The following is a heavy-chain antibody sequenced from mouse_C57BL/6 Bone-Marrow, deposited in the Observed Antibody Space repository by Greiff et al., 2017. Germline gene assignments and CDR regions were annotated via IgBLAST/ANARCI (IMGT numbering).Heavy chain of an antibody. CDR1: GYAFSSYW. J-gene: IGHJ4*01. Sequence: VKLQQSGAELVKPGASVKISCKASGYAFSSYWMNWVKQRPGKGLEWIGQIYPGDGDTNYNGKFKGKATLTADKSSSTAYMQLSSLTSEDSAVYFCARSAITTVVATDAKDYWGQGTSVTVSS. D-gene: IGHD1-1*01. CDR2: IYPGDGDT. V-gene: IGHV1-80*01. CDR3: ARSAITTVVATDAKDY.